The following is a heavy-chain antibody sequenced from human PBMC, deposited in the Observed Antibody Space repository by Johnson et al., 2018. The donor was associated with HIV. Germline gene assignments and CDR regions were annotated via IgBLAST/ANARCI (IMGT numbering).Heavy chain of an antibody. Sequence: VQLVESGGGVVQPGGSLRLSCAASGFTFSDYAMHWVRQATGKGLEWVAVISYDGSNKYYADSVKGRFTISRDNSKNTLYLQMNSLRAEDTAVYNCARDQSSGPHDAFDIWGQGTMVTVSS. V-gene: IGHV3-30*04. CDR1: GFTFSDYA. J-gene: IGHJ3*02. D-gene: IGHD3-22*01. CDR2: ISYDGSNK. CDR3: ARDQSSGPHDAFDI.